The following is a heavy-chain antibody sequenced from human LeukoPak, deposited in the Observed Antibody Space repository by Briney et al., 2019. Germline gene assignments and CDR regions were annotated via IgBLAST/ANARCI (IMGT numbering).Heavy chain of an antibody. Sequence: GGSLRLSCAASGFTFNNAWMTWVRQAPGKGLEWVGRTKTKTDGGTTDYAAPVKGRFTISRDDSKNTLYLQMNSLKTEDTAVYYCITGPFWGQGTLVTVSS. V-gene: IGHV3-15*01. J-gene: IGHJ4*02. CDR2: TKTKTDGGTT. CDR1: GFTFNNAW. CDR3: ITGPF.